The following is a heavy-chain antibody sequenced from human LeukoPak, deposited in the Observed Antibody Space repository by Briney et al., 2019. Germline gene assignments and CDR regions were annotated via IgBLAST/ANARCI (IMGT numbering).Heavy chain of an antibody. Sequence: GGSLRLSCAASGFTFSSYAMHWVRQAPGKGLEWVAVISYDGSNKYYADSVKGRFTISRDNSKNTLYLQMNSLRAEDTAVYYCARVTLVRGVWRYYYYGMDVWGQGTTVTVSS. CDR2: ISYDGSNK. J-gene: IGHJ6*02. D-gene: IGHD3-10*01. V-gene: IGHV3-30-3*01. CDR3: ARVTLVRGVWRYYYYGMDV. CDR1: GFTFSSYA.